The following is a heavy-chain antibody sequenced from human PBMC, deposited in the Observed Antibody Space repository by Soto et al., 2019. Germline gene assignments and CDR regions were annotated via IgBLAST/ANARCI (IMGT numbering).Heavy chain of an antibody. Sequence: QVQLQESGPGLVKPSETLSLTCTVSGGSISGDHWSWIRQPPGTGLEWIGYINHDGSTNYSPALRSRVILSVDTSKNQFSLKLNSVPAADTAVYYCATYSSGGGGRGYWGQGTLVTVSS. CDR3: ATYSSGGGGRGY. V-gene: IGHV4-59*08. CDR2: INHDGST. D-gene: IGHD3-22*01. CDR1: GGSISGDH. J-gene: IGHJ4*02.